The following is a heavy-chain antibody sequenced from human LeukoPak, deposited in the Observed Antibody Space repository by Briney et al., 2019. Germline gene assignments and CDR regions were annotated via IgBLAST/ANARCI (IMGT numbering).Heavy chain of an antibody. V-gene: IGHV3-9*01. J-gene: IGHJ4*02. CDR3: ARESWASSSHDY. CDR2: ISWNSGSI. CDR1: GFTFDDYA. D-gene: IGHD6-13*01. Sequence: GGSLRLSCAASGFTFDDYAMHWVWQAPGKGLEWVSGISWNSGSIGYADSVKGRFTISRDNAKNSLYLQMNSLRAEDTAVYYCARESWASSSHDYWGQGILVTVSS.